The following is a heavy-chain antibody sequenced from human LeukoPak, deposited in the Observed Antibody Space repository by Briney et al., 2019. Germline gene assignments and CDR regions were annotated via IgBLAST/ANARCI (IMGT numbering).Heavy chain of an antibody. J-gene: IGHJ4*02. V-gene: IGHV1-18*01. CDR1: GYTFTSYG. D-gene: IGHD4-17*01. Sequence: GASVTVSYKASGYTFTSYGISWVRQAPGQGLEWMGWISAYNGNTNYAQKLQGRVTMTTDTSTSTAYMELRSLRSDDTAVYYCARDPTTVTVGYFDYWGQGTLVTVSS. CDR2: ISAYNGNT. CDR3: ARDPTTVTVGYFDY.